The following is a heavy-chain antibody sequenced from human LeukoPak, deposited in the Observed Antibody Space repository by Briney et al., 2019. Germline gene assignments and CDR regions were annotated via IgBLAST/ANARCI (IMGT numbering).Heavy chain of an antibody. D-gene: IGHD3-10*01. CDR2: IRYDGSNK. CDR1: GFTLRSYN. V-gene: IGHV3-30*02. Sequence: PGGSLRLSRAASGFTLRSYNMNWVRQAPGKGLGWVAFIRYDGSNKYYADSVKGRFTISRDNSKNTLYLQMNSLRAEDTAVYYCAKAQTNLLLWFGELLSNNWFDPWGQGTLVTVSS. J-gene: IGHJ5*02. CDR3: AKAQTNLLLWFGELLSNNWFDP.